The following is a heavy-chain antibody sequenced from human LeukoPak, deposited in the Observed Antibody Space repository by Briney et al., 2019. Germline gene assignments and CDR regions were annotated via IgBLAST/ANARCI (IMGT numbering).Heavy chain of an antibody. CDR3: ANRFSLMGYY. D-gene: IGHD2-15*01. CDR2: ISYSGST. Sequence: ASETLSLTCTVSGCSITTNNYYWGWIRQPPGKGLEWIGMISYSGSTYYNPSLKSRVTISRETSKNQFSLKLSSVTATDTAVYYCANRFSLMGYYWGQGTLVTVSS. V-gene: IGHV4-39*01. CDR1: GCSITTNNYY. J-gene: IGHJ4*02.